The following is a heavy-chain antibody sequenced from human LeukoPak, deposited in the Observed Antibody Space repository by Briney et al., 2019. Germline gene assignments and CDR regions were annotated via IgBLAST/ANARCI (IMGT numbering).Heavy chain of an antibody. V-gene: IGHV3-48*01. D-gene: IGHD1-1*01. Sequence: GGSLRLSCAASGFTFSNAWMNWVRQAPGKGLEWISYIGIDSGTTKYADSVRGRFTISADKAKNSLYLQMNCLRVEDTAVYYCARDHNYAFDNWGQGTLVSVAS. CDR2: IGIDSGTT. J-gene: IGHJ4*02. CDR1: GFTFSNAW. CDR3: ARDHNYAFDN.